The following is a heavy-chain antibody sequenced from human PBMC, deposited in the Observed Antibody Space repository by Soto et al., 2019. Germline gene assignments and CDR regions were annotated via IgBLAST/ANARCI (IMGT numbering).Heavy chain of an antibody. CDR3: ARIYFDGGGD. Sequence: WTWIRQHPGKGLEWIGYIYYGGATSYSPSLRSRVNVSLDTSKNHFSLSFSSVTASDTAVYYCARIYFDGGGDWGQGTLVTVSS. V-gene: IGHV4-31*02. D-gene: IGHD3-22*01. J-gene: IGHJ4*02. CDR2: IYYGGAT.